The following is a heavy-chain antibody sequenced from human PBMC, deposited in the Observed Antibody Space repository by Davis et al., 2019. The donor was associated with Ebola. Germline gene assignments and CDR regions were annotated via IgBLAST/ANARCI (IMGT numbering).Heavy chain of an antibody. CDR3: ARIHSGSYYYFDY. Sequence: MPGGSLRLSCAVSGGSISSSNWWRWVRQPPGKGLEWIGEIYHSGSTNYNPSLKSRVTISVDKSKNQFSLKLTSVTAADTAVYYCARIHSGSYYYFDYWGQGTLVTVSS. CDR1: GGSISSSNW. CDR2: IYHSGST. V-gene: IGHV4-4*02. J-gene: IGHJ4*02. D-gene: IGHD1-26*01.